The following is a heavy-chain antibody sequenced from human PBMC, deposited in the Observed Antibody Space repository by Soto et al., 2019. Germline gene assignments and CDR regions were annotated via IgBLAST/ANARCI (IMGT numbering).Heavy chain of an antibody. CDR3: ARMSYFYDKWYFDL. Sequence: QLQESGPGLVMPSQTLSLTCTVSGASINNNDYYWSWIRQTPGKGLEWIGYVYYSGSTDYIPSLKSRLSMSIDKSQNQFTLKLNSVTAAETATYYCARMSYFYDKWYFDLWGRGTLVTVSS. CDR2: VYYSGST. D-gene: IGHD3-22*01. V-gene: IGHV4-30-4*01. J-gene: IGHJ2*01. CDR1: GASINNNDYY.